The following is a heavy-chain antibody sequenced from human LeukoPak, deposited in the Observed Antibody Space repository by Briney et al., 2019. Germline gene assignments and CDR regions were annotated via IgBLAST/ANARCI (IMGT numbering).Heavy chain of an antibody. V-gene: IGHV1-2*02. CDR1: GYTFTGYY. CDR3: ALASSSSWYAYFDY. J-gene: IGHJ4*02. D-gene: IGHD6-13*01. Sequence: ASVKVSCKASGYTFTGYYMHWVRQAAGQGLEWMGWINPNSGGTNYAQKFQGRVTMTRDTSISTAYMELSRLRSDDTAVYYCALASSSSWYAYFDYWGQGTLVTVSS. CDR2: INPNSGGT.